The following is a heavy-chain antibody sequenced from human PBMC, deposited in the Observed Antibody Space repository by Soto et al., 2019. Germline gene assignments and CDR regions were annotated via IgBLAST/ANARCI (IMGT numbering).Heavy chain of an antibody. J-gene: IGHJ4*02. Sequence: PGGSLRLSCAASGFTFGNYAMSWVRQAPGRGLEWVSTISGSGAYTYYADSVKGRFTISRDNSKKTLYLQMTGLRAEDTAIYFCAKAIALADFDYWGQGALVTVSS. CDR3: AKAIALADFDY. D-gene: IGHD6-19*01. V-gene: IGHV3-23*01. CDR2: ISGSGAYT. CDR1: GFTFGNYA.